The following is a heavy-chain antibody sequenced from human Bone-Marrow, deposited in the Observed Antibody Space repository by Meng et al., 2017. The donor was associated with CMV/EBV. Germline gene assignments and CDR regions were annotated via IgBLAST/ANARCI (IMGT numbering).Heavy chain of an antibody. D-gene: IGHD2-15*01. V-gene: IGHV4-61*03. CDR2: VYFSGST. CDR3: ARDGGLTQYYYYGMDV. Sequence: SETLSLTCTVSGGSVSSGSYYWSWIRQPPGKGLEWIGFVYFSGSTNYNPSLKSRATISVDESKNHFSLRLTSVTAADTAVYYCARDGGLTQYYYYGMDVWGQGTTVTVSS. CDR1: GGSVSSGSYY. J-gene: IGHJ6*02.